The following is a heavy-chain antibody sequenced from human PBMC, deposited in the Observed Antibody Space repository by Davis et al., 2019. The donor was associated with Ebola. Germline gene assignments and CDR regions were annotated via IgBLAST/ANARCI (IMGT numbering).Heavy chain of an antibody. J-gene: IGHJ4*02. D-gene: IGHD2-8*01. CDR2: IKQDGSEK. Sequence: GESLKISCAASGFSFSSYWMSWVRQPPGKGLEWVANIKQDGSEKFYVDSVKGRFIMSRDNAKNSLYLQMNSLRVEDTAVYYCVVRDERALGYWGQGTLVTVSS. V-gene: IGHV3-7*01. CDR3: VVRDERALGY. CDR1: GFSFSSYW.